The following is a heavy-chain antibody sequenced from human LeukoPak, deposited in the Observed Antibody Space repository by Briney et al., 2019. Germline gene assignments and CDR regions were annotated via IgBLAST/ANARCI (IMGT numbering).Heavy chain of an antibody. J-gene: IGHJ4*02. D-gene: IGHD5-18*01. Sequence: GGSLRLSCGASGFLFSDYEMNWVRQAPGKGLEWISYISTRGGTIYYADSVEGRFTISRDNAKNALYLQMNSLRVEDTAFHYCVRDGYSYGYDFDYWGQGTLVAVSP. CDR2: ISTRGGTI. V-gene: IGHV3-48*03. CDR1: GFLFSDYE. CDR3: VRDGYSYGYDFDY.